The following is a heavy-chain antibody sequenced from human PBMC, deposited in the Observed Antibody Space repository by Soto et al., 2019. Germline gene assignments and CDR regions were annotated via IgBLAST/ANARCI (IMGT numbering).Heavy chain of an antibody. CDR3: TTDQGPDGDYVAEPYYYYYGMDV. V-gene: IGHV3-15*07. J-gene: IGHJ6*02. CDR2: IKSKTDGGTT. CDR1: GFTFSNAW. Sequence: GGSLRLSCAASGFTFSNAWMNWVRQAPGKGLEWVGRIKSKTDGGTTDYAAPVKGRFTISRDDSKNTLYLQMNSLKTEDTAVYYCTTDQGPDGDYVAEPYYYYYGMDVWGQGTTVTVSS. D-gene: IGHD4-17*01.